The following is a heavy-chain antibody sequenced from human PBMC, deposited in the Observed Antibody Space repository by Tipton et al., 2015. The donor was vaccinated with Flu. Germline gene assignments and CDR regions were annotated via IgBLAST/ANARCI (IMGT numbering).Heavy chain of an antibody. V-gene: IGHV4-39*07. D-gene: IGHD3-16*01. CDR1: GGSISSSSHY. CDR2: IYHSGST. Sequence: LRLSCTVSGGSISSSSHYWGWIRQPPGKGLEWIGSIYHSGSTYYNPSLKSRVTISVDTSKKQFSLRLSSVTAADTAVYYCAKVLFGWVESWAQGTLVTVSS. CDR3: AKVLFGWVES. J-gene: IGHJ5*01.